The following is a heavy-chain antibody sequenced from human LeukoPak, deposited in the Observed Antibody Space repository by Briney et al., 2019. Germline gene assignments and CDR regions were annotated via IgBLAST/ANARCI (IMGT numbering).Heavy chain of an antibody. CDR1: GGSFSGYY. J-gene: IGHJ6*03. D-gene: IGHD3-3*01. CDR3: ARRYYDFWSGGYYYYMDV. Sequence: PSETLSLTCAVWGGSFSGYYWSYIPQPPGEAREWSGEINHSGGPNYNPSLKSRVTISVDTSKNQFSLKLSSVTAADTAVYYCARRYYDFWSGGYYYYMDVWGKGTTVTVSS. CDR2: INHSGGP. V-gene: IGHV4-34*01.